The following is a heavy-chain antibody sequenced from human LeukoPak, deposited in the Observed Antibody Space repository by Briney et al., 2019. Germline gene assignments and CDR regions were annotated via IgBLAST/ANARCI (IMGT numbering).Heavy chain of an antibody. Sequence: SETLSLTCTVSGGSISSYYWSWIRQPAGKGLEWIGRIYTSGSTNYNPSLKSRVTISVDTSKNQFSLKLSSVTAADTAIYYCAKNSLYGDHFDYWGQGALVTVSS. J-gene: IGHJ4*02. CDR1: GGSISSYY. V-gene: IGHV4-4*07. D-gene: IGHD4-17*01. CDR2: IYTSGST. CDR3: AKNSLYGDHFDY.